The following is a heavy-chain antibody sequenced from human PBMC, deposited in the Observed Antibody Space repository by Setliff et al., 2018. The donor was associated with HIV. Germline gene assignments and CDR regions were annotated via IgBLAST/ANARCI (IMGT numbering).Heavy chain of an antibody. J-gene: IGHJ4*02. CDR3: AIYDYGDYDFDY. CDR1: GYTFTDYF. CDR2: INPKTGDT. V-gene: IGHV1-2*06. Sequence: ASVKVSCKASGYTFTDYFMHWVRQAPGQGLEWMGRINPKTGDTKYKQKFQGRVTMTRDASINTAYMELSSLTSDDTAVYYCAIYDYGDYDFDYWGQGTLVSVPS. D-gene: IGHD4-17*01.